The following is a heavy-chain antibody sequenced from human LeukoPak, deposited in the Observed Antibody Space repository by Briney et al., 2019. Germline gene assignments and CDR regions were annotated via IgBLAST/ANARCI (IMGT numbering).Heavy chain of an antibody. Sequence: GGSLRLSCAASGFTFSSYGMHWVRQAPGKGLEWVAFIRYDGSNKYYVGSVKGRFTISRDNSKNTLYLQMNSLRAEDTAVYYCAKDIAAAGNVFDYWGQGTLVTVSS. CDR2: IRYDGSNK. V-gene: IGHV3-30*02. CDR3: AKDIAAAGNVFDY. D-gene: IGHD6-13*01. CDR1: GFTFSSYG. J-gene: IGHJ4*02.